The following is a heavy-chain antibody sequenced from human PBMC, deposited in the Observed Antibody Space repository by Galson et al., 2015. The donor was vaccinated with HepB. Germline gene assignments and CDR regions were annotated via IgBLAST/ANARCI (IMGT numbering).Heavy chain of an antibody. CDR1: GFTFNTYA. Sequence: SLRLSCAASGFTFNTYAMTWVRQAPGKGLEWVSVIGGGGDSIHYADSVKGRFTISRDNSKNTLYLQMNSLRAEDTAVYYCARYIRPLPEVVRVLDPWGQGTLATVSS. CDR3: ARYIRPLPEVVRVLDP. V-gene: IGHV3-23*01. J-gene: IGHJ5*02. CDR2: IGGGGDSI. D-gene: IGHD2-21*01.